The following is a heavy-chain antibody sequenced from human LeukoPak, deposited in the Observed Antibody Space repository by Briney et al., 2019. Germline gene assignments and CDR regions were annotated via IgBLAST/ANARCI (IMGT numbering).Heavy chain of an antibody. D-gene: IGHD4-17*01. CDR3: AKSRGFTVTTLLYYFDY. CDR1: GFIFSSYA. Sequence: SGGSLRLSCAASGFIFSSYAMSWVRQAPGKGLEWVSPISGSGGSTYYADSVKGRFTISRDNSKNTLYLQMNSLRAEDTAVYYCAKSRGFTVTTLLYYFDYWGQGTLVTVSS. V-gene: IGHV3-23*01. J-gene: IGHJ4*02. CDR2: ISGSGGST.